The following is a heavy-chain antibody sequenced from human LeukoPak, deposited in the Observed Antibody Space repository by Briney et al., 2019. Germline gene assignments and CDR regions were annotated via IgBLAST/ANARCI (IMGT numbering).Heavy chain of an antibody. CDR1: GFTFSTYD. CDR3: ARVGQYYDAVTGDYVHSTIDY. J-gene: IGHJ4*02. Sequence: GGSLRLSCAASGFTFSTYDMNWVRQAPGKGLEWLSWLSSSSADSCYAVSVKGRFTISRDNAKNSLYLQMNSLSDEDTAIYYCARVGQYYDAVTGDYVHSTIDYWGQGTLVSVSS. CDR2: LSSSSADS. V-gene: IGHV3-48*02. D-gene: IGHD3-9*01.